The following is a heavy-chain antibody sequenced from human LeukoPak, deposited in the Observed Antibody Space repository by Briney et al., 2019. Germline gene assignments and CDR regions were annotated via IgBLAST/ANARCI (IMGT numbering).Heavy chain of an antibody. J-gene: IGHJ4*02. CDR1: EFTFSSYG. CDR2: ISYDGSNK. Sequence: GGSLRLSCVASEFTFSSYGMHWVRQAPGKGLEWVAVISYDGSNKYYADSVKGRSTISRDNSKNTLYLQMSSLRGEDTALYYCLREVDWKYAFDYWGRGTLVTVSS. CDR3: LREVDWKYAFDY. V-gene: IGHV3-30-3*01. D-gene: IGHD1-7*01.